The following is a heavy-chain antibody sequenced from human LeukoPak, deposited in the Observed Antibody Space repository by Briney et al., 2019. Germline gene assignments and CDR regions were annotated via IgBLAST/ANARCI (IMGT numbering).Heavy chain of an antibody. V-gene: IGHV1-2*04. J-gene: IGHJ6*02. CDR2: INPNSGGT. CDR3: ARGAAVAGKSPPTYYYYYYGMDV. D-gene: IGHD6-19*01. Sequence: ASVKVSCKASGYTFTGYYMHWVRQAPGQGLEWMGWINPNSGGTNYAQKFQGWVTMTRDTSISTAYMELSRLRSDDTAVYYCARGAAVAGKSPPTYYYYYYGMDVWGQGTTVTVSS. CDR1: GYTFTGYY.